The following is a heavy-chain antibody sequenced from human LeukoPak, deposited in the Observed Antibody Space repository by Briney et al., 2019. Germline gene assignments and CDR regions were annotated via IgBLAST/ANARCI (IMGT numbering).Heavy chain of an antibody. Sequence: GGSLRLSCAASGFTFSSYWMSWVRQAPGKGLEWVANIKQDGSEKYYVDSVKGRFTISRDNAKNSLYLQMNSLRAEDTAVYYCARVDYGDYGGSRFDYWGQGTLVTVSS. D-gene: IGHD4-17*01. CDR1: GFTFSSYW. CDR2: IKQDGSEK. V-gene: IGHV3-7*01. J-gene: IGHJ4*02. CDR3: ARVDYGDYGGSRFDY.